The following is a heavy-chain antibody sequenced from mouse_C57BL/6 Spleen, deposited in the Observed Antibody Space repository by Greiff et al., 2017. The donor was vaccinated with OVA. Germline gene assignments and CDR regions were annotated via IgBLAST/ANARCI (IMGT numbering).Heavy chain of an antibody. J-gene: IGHJ4*01. CDR1: GFTFSDYG. CDR3: ARDGSSPYAMDY. D-gene: IGHD1-1*01. Sequence: EVHLVESGGGLVKPGGSLKLSCAASGFTFSDYGMHWVRQAPEQGLEWVAYISSGSSTIYYADTVKGRFTISRDNTKNTLFLQMTSLRSEDTAMYYCARDGSSPYAMDYWGQGTSVTVSS. V-gene: IGHV5-17*01. CDR2: ISSGSSTI.